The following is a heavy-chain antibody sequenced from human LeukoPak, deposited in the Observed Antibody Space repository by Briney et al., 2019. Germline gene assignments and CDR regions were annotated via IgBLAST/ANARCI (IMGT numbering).Heavy chain of an antibody. CDR2: IGTAGDT. Sequence: GGSLRLSCAASGFTFSSYDMHWVRQATGKGLVWVSAIGTAGDTYYPGSVKGRFTISRENAKNSLYLQMNSLRAGDTAVYYCARGPHGYYYGMDGWGQGTTVTVSS. V-gene: IGHV3-13*01. CDR3: ARGPHGYYYGMDG. CDR1: GFTFSSYD. J-gene: IGHJ6*02.